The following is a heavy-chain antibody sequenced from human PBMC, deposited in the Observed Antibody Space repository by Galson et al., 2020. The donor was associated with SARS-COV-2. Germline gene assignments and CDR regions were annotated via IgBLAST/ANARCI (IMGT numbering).Heavy chain of an antibody. CDR2: ISAYNGDT. J-gene: IGHJ3*02. V-gene: IGHV1-18*04. CDR3: ARTHSFGLGLDAFDI. Sequence: ASVKVSCKASGYTFTSYGISWVRQAPGQGLEWMGWISAYNGDTNHGQNLQGRVTMTTDRYTSTAYMELRSLRSDDTAVYYCARTHSFGLGLDAFDIWGQGTMVTVSS. D-gene: IGHD3-10*01. CDR1: GYTFTSYG.